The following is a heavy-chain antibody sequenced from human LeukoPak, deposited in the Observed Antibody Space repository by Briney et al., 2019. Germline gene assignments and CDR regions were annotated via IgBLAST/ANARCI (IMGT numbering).Heavy chain of an antibody. D-gene: IGHD7-27*01. J-gene: IGHJ4*02. CDR1: GFTFSSYG. CDR3: ARLNGGMELGIGY. Sequence: GGSLRLSCAASGFTFSSYGMHWVRQAPGKGLEWVAFIRYDGSNKYYADSVKGRFTISRDNSKNTLYLQMNSLRAEDTAVYYCARLNGGMELGIGYWGQGTLVTVSS. CDR2: IRYDGSNK. V-gene: IGHV3-30*02.